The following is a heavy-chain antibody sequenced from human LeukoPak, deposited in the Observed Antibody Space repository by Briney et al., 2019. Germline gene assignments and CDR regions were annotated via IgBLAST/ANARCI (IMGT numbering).Heavy chain of an antibody. Sequence: GGSLRLSCAASGFTFSSYSMNWVRQAPGKGLEWVSSISSSSSYIYYADSVKGRFTISRDNAKNSLYLQMNSLRAEDTAVYYCARVKSGYCYGSVFDYWGQGTLVTVSS. D-gene: IGHD5-18*01. CDR1: GFTFSSYS. CDR3: ARVKSGYCYGSVFDY. CDR2: ISSSSSYI. J-gene: IGHJ4*02. V-gene: IGHV3-21*01.